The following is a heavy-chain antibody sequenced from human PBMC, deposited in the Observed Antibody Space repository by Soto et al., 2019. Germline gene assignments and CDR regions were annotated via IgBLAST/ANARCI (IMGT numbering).Heavy chain of an antibody. CDR3: TTDGELGYSSGWSSDY. J-gene: IGHJ4*02. CDR2: ISGSGGST. CDR1: GFTFSSFA. V-gene: IGHV3-23*01. Sequence: LRLSCAASGFTFSSFAMSWVRQAPGKGLDWVSAISGSGGSTYSADFVKGRFTISRDNSKNTLYLQMSSLRAEDTAVYYCTTDGELGYSSGWSSDYWGQGTLVTVSS. D-gene: IGHD6-19*01.